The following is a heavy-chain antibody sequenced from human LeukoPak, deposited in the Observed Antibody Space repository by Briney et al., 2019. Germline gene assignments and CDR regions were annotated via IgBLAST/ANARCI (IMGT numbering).Heavy chain of an antibody. J-gene: IGHJ4*02. Sequence: PSETLSLTCTVSGGSISSSSYYWGWIRQPPGKGLEWIGSIYYSGSTYYNPSLKSRVTISVDTSKNQFSLKLSSVTAADTAVYYCTRHKAAAPFDYWGQGTLVTVSS. D-gene: IGHD6-13*01. V-gene: IGHV4-39*01. CDR2: IYYSGST. CDR1: GGSISSSSYY. CDR3: TRHKAAAPFDY.